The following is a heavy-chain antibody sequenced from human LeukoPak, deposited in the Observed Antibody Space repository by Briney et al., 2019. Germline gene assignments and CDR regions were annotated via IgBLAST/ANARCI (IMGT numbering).Heavy chain of an antibody. V-gene: IGHV4-4*07. CDR1: GGSISSYY. CDR3: ARDRYYYDSSGYYYFDY. Sequence: SETLSLTCTFSGGSISSYYWSWIRQPAGKGLEWIGRIHTSGSTNYNPSLKGRVTMSVDTSKNQFSLKVSSVTAADTAVYYCARDRYYYDSSGYYYFDYWGQGTLVTVSS. CDR2: IHTSGST. D-gene: IGHD3-22*01. J-gene: IGHJ4*02.